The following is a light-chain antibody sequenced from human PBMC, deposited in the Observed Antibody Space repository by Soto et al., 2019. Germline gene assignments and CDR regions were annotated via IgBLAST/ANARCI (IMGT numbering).Light chain of an antibody. V-gene: IGKV1-39*01. Sequence: DIEMTQSPSSLSASVGDRVTITCRTSQSISSYSNWYQQKPGNATNLLIYAASTLQSGGPSRFSAYGTETECTLTISNLQAEDFATYYCQQSYTSPRSFGQGTKVEVK. CDR1: QSISSY. CDR3: QQSYTSPRS. CDR2: AAS. J-gene: IGKJ1*01.